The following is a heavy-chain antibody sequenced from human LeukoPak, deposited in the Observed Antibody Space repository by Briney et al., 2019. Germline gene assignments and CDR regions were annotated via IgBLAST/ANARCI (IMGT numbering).Heavy chain of an antibody. V-gene: IGHV4-39*01. CDR1: GGSISSSSYY. Sequence: SETLSLTCTVSGGSISSSSYYWGWIRQPPGKGLEWIGSIYYSGSTYYNPSLKSRVTISVDTSKNQFSLKLSSVTAADTAVYYCARRFYQFRAASDYWGQGTLVTVSS. CDR3: ARRFYQFRAASDY. CDR2: IYYSGST. J-gene: IGHJ4*02. D-gene: IGHD2-2*01.